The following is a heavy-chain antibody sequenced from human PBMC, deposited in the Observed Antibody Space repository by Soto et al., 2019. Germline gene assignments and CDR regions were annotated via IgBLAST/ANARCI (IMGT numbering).Heavy chain of an antibody. J-gene: IGHJ4*02. CDR2: IIPIFGTA. V-gene: IGHV1-69*12. CDR1: GGTFSSYA. CDR3: ARSGPYSSSWPLDY. D-gene: IGHD6-13*01. Sequence: QVQLVQSGAEVKKPGSSVKVSCKASGGTFSSYAISWVRQAPGQGLEWMGGIIPIFGTANYAQKFQGRVTXSAXEXMSTAYMELSSLRSEDTAVYYCARSGPYSSSWPLDYWGQGTLVTVSS.